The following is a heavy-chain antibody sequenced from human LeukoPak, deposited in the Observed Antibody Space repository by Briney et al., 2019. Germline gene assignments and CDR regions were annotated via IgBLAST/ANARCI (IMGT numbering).Heavy chain of an antibody. Sequence: GSLRLSCAASGFTFSDYYMSWIRQAPGKGLEWVSYISGSGSTVYYAASVRGRFTISRDNAKNSLFLQMNSLRAEDTAVYYCARDRGNSDPGDWFDPWGQGTLVTVSS. CDR3: ARDRGNSDPGDWFDP. D-gene: IGHD4-23*01. CDR2: ISGSGSTV. V-gene: IGHV3-11*01. CDR1: GFTFSDYY. J-gene: IGHJ5*02.